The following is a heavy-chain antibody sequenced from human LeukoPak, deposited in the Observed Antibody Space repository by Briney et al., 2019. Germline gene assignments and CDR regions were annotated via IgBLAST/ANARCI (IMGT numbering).Heavy chain of an antibody. CDR2: ISDDGRTT. V-gene: IGHV3-74*01. Sequence: PGGSLRLSCAASGFTFSSYAMSWVRQAPGKGLVWVSRISDDGRTTNYADSVKGRFSISRDDAKNTLYLQMNSLRDDDTGVYYCVRLLDSDYWGQGTLVIVSS. CDR1: GFTFSSYA. D-gene: IGHD1-1*01. J-gene: IGHJ4*02. CDR3: VRLLDSDY.